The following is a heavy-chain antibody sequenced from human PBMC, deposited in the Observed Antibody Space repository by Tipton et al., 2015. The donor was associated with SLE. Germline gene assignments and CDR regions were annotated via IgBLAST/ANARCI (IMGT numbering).Heavy chain of an antibody. D-gene: IGHD3-22*01. V-gene: IGHV3-21*03. CDR2: ISTSSTYI. J-gene: IGHJ4*02. CDR3: ARAGYYSDSSGYFLPDY. CDR1: GFTFSSYN. Sequence: GSLRLSCAASGFTFSSYNMNWVRQAPGKGLEWVSSISTSSTYIHYADSVKGRFTISRDNAKNSLYLQMNSLRAEDTAVYYCARAGYYSDSSGYFLPDYWGQGTLGTVSS.